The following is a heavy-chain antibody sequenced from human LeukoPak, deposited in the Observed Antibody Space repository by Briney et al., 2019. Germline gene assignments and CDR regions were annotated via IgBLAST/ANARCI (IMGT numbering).Heavy chain of an antibody. V-gene: IGHV4-59*08. CDR1: GDSIYGYY. CDR2: VYFSGST. CDR3: ARVDWFLHFDY. D-gene: IGHD3/OR15-3a*01. Sequence: KASETLSLTCTVSGDSIYGYYWSWIRQPPGKGLEWIGYVYFSGSTTYNPSLKSRVTISVDTSKNQFSPKLSSVTAADTAVYYCARVDWFLHFDYWGQGTLVTVSS. J-gene: IGHJ4*02.